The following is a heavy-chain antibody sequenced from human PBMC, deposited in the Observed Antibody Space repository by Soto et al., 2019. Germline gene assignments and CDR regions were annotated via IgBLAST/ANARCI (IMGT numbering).Heavy chain of an antibody. J-gene: IGHJ6*02. CDR1: GGPLSIYA. CDR3: ARLRYFDRVDYYYYGLDV. CDR2: IIPVFGTA. Sequence: ASVKFSCKASGGPLSIYAISWVRQAPGQGLEWMGGIIPVFGTATYAQKFEGRVSITADESASIGYLDLSGLRSEDTAVYYCARLRYFDRVDYYYYGLDVWGLGTTVTV. V-gene: IGHV1-69*01. D-gene: IGHD3-9*01.